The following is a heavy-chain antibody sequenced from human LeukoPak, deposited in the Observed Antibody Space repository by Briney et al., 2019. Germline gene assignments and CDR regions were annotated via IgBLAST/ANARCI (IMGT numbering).Heavy chain of an antibody. CDR1: GGSISPYY. D-gene: IGHD6-6*01. J-gene: IGHJ3*02. Sequence: SETLSLTCTVSGGSISPYYWNWIRQPPGKGLEWIGYIYDSGSTKYNPSLKSRVTISVDTSKRQVSLKLGSATAADTAVYYCARARHLVLAFDIWGQGTMVTVSS. CDR2: IYDSGST. V-gene: IGHV4-59*01. CDR3: ARARHLVLAFDI.